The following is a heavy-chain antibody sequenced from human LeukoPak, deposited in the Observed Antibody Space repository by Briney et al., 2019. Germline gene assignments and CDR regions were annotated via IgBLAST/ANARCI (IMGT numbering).Heavy chain of an antibody. CDR3: ATGGPWDLLKY. Sequence: GASVKVSCKVSGDTLTELSTHWVRQAPGKGLEWMGGFDPEHGEMIYAQELQGRVTMTEDRSTDTAYMELSSLRSEDTAVYYCATGGPWDLLKYWGQGTPVTVSS. D-gene: IGHD3-9*01. J-gene: IGHJ4*02. CDR1: GDTLTELS. V-gene: IGHV1-24*01. CDR2: FDPEHGEM.